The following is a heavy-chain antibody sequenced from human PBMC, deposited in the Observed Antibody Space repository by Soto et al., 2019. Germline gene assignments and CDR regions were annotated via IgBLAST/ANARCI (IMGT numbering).Heavy chain of an antibody. CDR2: ISYDGSNK. Sequence: GGSLRLSCAASGFTFSSYGMHWVRQAPGKGLEWVAVISYDGSNKYYADSVKGRFTISRDNSKNTLYLQMNSLRAEDTAVYYCAKDQVVPAATPYYYYYYGMDVWGQGTTVTVS. CDR1: GFTFSSYG. D-gene: IGHD2-2*01. V-gene: IGHV3-30*18. CDR3: AKDQVVPAATPYYYYYYGMDV. J-gene: IGHJ6*02.